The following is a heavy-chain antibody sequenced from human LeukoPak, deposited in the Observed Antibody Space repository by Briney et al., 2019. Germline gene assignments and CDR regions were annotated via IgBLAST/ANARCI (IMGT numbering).Heavy chain of an antibody. CDR3: AKVNWCSASCADA. Sequence: GGSLRLSCAASGFTFSSYAMSWARQVPGKGLEWVSSISSSDTYIYYTDSVKGRFTISRDNAKNSLYLQMNTLRAEDTAVYYCAKVNWCSASCADAWGQGTLVTVSS. CDR2: ISSSDTYI. J-gene: IGHJ4*02. D-gene: IGHD2-2*01. V-gene: IGHV3-21*04. CDR1: GFTFSSYA.